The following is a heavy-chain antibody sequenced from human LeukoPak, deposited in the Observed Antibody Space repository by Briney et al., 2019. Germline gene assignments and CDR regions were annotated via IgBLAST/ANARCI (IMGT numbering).Heavy chain of an antibody. CDR1: GFTFNNYA. V-gene: IGHV3-7*03. D-gene: IGHD3-22*01. CDR2: INQDGSAK. J-gene: IGHJ4*02. Sequence: GGSLRLSCAASGFTFNNYAMSWVRQAPGKGLEWVANINQDGSAKYYVDSVKGRFTISRDNAKNSLYLQMNSLRAEDTALYYCARASLYDNSAYYLDYWGQGTLVTVSS. CDR3: ARASLYDNSAYYLDY.